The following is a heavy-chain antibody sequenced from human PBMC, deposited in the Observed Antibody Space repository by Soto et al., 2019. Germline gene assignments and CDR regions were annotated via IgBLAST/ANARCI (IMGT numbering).Heavy chain of an antibody. CDR3: TRTLSVAGPDY. CDR2: INGDGSEK. V-gene: IGHV3-7*03. D-gene: IGHD6-19*01. CDR1: GFTFSTYW. J-gene: IGHJ4*02. Sequence: GSLRLSCAASGFTFSTYWMSWVRQAPGKGLEWVANINGDGSEKYYVDSVKGRFTISRDNAKNSLYLQMNSLRAEDTAMYYCTRTLSVAGPDYWGQGTLVTVS.